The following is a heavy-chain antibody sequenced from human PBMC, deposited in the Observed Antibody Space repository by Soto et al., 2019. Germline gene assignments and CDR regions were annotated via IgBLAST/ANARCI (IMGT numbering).Heavy chain of an antibody. CDR2: IYYSGST. J-gene: IGHJ6*02. CDR3: ARRRRIAAAFDYYGMDV. D-gene: IGHD6-13*01. CDR1: GGSISSSSYY. Sequence: QLQLQESGPGLVKPSETLSLTCTVSGGSISSSSYYWGWIRQPPGKGLEWIGSIYYSGSTYYNPSLKSRVTISVDTSKNQFSLKLSSVTAADTAVYYCARRRRIAAAFDYYGMDVWGQGTTVTVSS. V-gene: IGHV4-39*01.